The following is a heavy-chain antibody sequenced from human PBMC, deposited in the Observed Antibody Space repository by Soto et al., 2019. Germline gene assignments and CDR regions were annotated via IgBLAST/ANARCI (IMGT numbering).Heavy chain of an antibody. V-gene: IGHV3-48*02. CDR3: ARVESWYTDY. CDR1: GFTFSSYS. CDR2: ISSSSSTI. Sequence: GGSQRLSCAASGFTFSSYSMNWVRQAPGKGLEWVSYISSSSSTIYYADSVKGRFTISRDNAKNSLYLQMNSLRDEDTAVYYRARVESWYTDYWGQGTLVTVSS. D-gene: IGHD6-13*01. J-gene: IGHJ4*02.